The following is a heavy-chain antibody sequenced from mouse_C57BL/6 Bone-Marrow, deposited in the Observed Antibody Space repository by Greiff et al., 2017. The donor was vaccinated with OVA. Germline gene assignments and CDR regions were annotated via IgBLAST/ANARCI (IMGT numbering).Heavy chain of an antibody. CDR3: AREGQLRPGFAY. CDR2: ISYDGSN. Sequence: VQLKESGPGLVKPSQSLSLTCSVTGYSITSGYYWNWIRQFPGNKLEWMGYISYDGSNNYNPSLKNRISITRDTSKNQFFLKLNSVTTEDTATYYCAREGQLRPGFAYWGQGTLVTVSA. J-gene: IGHJ3*01. V-gene: IGHV3-6*01. CDR1: GYSITSGYY. D-gene: IGHD3-2*02.